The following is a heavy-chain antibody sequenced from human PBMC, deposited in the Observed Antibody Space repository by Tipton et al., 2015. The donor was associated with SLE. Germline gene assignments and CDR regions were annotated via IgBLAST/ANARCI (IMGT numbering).Heavy chain of an antibody. Sequence: TLSLTCTVSGGSISSGGYYWSWIRQPAGKGLEWIGRIYTSGSTKYNPSLKSRATISVDTSKNQFSLKLSSVTAADTAVYYCAREQIVVVPAAILNWFDPWGQGTLVTVSS. J-gene: IGHJ5*02. D-gene: IGHD2-2*01. CDR1: GGSISSGGYY. CDR2: IYTSGST. CDR3: AREQIVVVPAAILNWFDP. V-gene: IGHV4-61*02.